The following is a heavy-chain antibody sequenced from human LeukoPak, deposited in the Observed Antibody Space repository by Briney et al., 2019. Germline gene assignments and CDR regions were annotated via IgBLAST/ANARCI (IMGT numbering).Heavy chain of an antibody. V-gene: IGHV4-39*07. D-gene: IGHD2-15*01. CDR1: GGSISSSSYY. CDR3: ARGYCSGGSCYSYYYYSYMDV. Sequence: SETLSLTCTVSGGSISSSSYYWGWIRQPPGKGLEWIGSIYYSGSTYNNPSLKSRVTVSIDTSKKQFSLKLSSVTAADTAVYYCARGYCSGGSCYSYYYYSYMDVWGKGTTVTVSS. CDR2: IYYSGST. J-gene: IGHJ6*03.